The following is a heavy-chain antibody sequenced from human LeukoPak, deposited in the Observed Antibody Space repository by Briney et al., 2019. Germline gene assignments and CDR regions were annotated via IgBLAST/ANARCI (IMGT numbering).Heavy chain of an antibody. V-gene: IGHV3-9*01. CDR2: ITWNSGSI. CDR1: GSSFDDYA. Sequence: GGSLRLSCAASGSSFDDYAMRWVRQPPGKGLEWVSCITWNSGSIAYADSVEGRSTISRDNAKNSLWLQMNSLRAEDTALYYCAKDRRMSLHDYMDVWGKGTTVTVSS. CDR3: AKDRRMSLHDYMDV. J-gene: IGHJ6*03.